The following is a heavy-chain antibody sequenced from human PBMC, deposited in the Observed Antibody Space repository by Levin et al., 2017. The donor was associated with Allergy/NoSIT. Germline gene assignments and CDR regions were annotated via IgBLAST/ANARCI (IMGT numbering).Heavy chain of an antibody. CDR3: ARDIAASADPFDY. CDR1: GFTFSTHS. J-gene: IGHJ4*02. Sequence: AASVKVSCAASGFTFSTHSMNWVRQAPGKGLEWVSYISRGSDTIYYADSVKGRFTISRDNAKNSLYLQMNSLRDEDTAVYYCARDIAASADPFDYWGQGTLVTVSS. CDR2: ISRGSDTI. V-gene: IGHV3-48*02. D-gene: IGHD6-13*01.